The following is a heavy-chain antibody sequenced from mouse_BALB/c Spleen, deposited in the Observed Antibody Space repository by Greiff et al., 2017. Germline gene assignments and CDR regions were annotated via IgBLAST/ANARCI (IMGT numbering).Heavy chain of an antibody. CDR3: ARSYGSSYGDY. D-gene: IGHD1-1*01. CDR1: GFTFSSFG. J-gene: IGHJ2*01. Sequence: EVKLVESGGGLVQPGGSRKLSCAASGFTFSSFGMHWVRQAPEKGLEWVAYISCGSSTIYYADTVKGRFTISRDNPKNTLFLQMTSLRSEDTAMYYCARSYGSSYGDYWGQGTTLTVSS. V-gene: IGHV5-17*02. CDR2: ISCGSSTI.